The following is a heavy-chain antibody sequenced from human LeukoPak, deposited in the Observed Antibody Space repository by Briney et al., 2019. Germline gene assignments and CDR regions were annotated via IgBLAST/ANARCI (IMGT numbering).Heavy chain of an antibody. V-gene: IGHV4-34*01. D-gene: IGHD5-24*01. CDR2: INHSGST. Sequence: SETLSLTCAVYGGSFSGYYWSWIRQPPGKGLEWIGEINHSGSTNYNPSLKSRVTISVDTSKNQFSLKLSSVTAADTAVYYCARWLGDGYKYGGYYFDYWGQGTLVTVSS. CDR3: ARWLGDGYKYGGYYFDY. CDR1: GGSFSGYY. J-gene: IGHJ4*02.